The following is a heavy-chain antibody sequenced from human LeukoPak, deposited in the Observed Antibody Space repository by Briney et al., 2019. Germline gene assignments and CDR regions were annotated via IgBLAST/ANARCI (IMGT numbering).Heavy chain of an antibody. CDR2: IDWDDDT. D-gene: IGHD1-26*01. J-gene: IGHJ4*02. V-gene: IGHV2-70*04. CDR1: GFSLSTSGMR. Sequence: SGPALVKPTQTLTLTCTFSGFSLSTSGMRVSWIRQPPGKALEWLARIDWDDDTFYSTSLKTRLTISKDTSKNQVVLTMTNMDPVDTATYYCARMRRGATTYYFDYWGQGTLVTVSS. CDR3: ARMRRGATTYYFDY.